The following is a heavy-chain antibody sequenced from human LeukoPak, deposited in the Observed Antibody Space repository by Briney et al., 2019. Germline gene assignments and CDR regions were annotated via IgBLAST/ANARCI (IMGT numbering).Heavy chain of an antibody. CDR1: GFTFSSYA. CDR3: ATDFYDST. CDR2: IRSNSDGGTI. D-gene: IGHD3-22*01. J-gene: IGHJ5*02. Sequence: GGSLRLSCAASGFTFSSYAMSWVRQAPGKGLEWVGRIRSNSDGGTIDYAAPVKGRFTLSRDDSKTTLHLQMNSLQTEDTAVYYCATDFYDSTWGQGTLVTVSS. V-gene: IGHV3-15*01.